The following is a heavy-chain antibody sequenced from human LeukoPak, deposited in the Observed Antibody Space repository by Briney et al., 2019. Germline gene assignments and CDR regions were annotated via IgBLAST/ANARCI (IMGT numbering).Heavy chain of an antibody. CDR1: GFTVSNNY. D-gene: IGHD6-19*01. CDR2: IYAAGNT. J-gene: IGHJ4*02. Sequence: GGSLRLSCAASGFTVSNNYMNWVRQAPGKGLEWVSIIYAAGNTYYADSVKGRFTISKDNSKNTLYLQMDSLRVDDMAIYYCASGRQWLAFDYWGQGNLVAVSS. CDR3: ASGRQWLAFDY. V-gene: IGHV3-66*01.